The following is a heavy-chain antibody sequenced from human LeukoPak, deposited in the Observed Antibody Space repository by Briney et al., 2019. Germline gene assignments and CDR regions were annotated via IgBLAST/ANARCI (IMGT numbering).Heavy chain of an antibody. CDR2: ISYDGSNK. V-gene: IGHV3-30-3*01. D-gene: IGHD2-15*01. CDR3: ARDSTYCSGGSCHFDY. CDR1: GFTFRSYA. J-gene: IGHJ4*02. Sequence: GGSLRLSCAASGFTFRSYAMHWVRQAPGKGLEWVAVISYDGSNKYYADSVKGRFTISRDNSKNTLYLQMNSLRAEDTAVYYCARDSTYCSGGSCHFDYWGQGTLVTVSS.